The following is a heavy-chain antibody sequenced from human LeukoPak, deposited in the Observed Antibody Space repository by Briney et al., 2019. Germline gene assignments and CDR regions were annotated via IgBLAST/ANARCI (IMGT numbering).Heavy chain of an antibody. Sequence: GGSLRLSCAASGFTVSSNYMSWVRQAPGKGLEWVSAISGSGGSTYYADSVRGRFTISRDNSKNTLYLQMNSLRAEDTAVYYCAKARMVKLEDTHDYYYYYGMDVWGQGTTVTVSS. V-gene: IGHV3-23*01. J-gene: IGHJ6*02. D-gene: IGHD3-10*01. CDR3: AKARMVKLEDTHDYYYYYGMDV. CDR1: GFTVSSNY. CDR2: ISGSGGST.